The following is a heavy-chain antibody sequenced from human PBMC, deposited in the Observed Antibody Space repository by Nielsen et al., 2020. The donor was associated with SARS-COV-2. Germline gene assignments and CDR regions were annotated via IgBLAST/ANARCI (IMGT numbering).Heavy chain of an antibody. V-gene: IGHV4-31*11. CDR1: GGSFSGYY. D-gene: IGHD1-26*01. CDR2: IYYSGST. Sequence: SETLSLTCAVYGGSFSGYYWSWIRQHPGKGLEWIGYIYYSGSTYYNPSLKSRVTISVDTSKNQFSLKLSSVTAADTAVYYCARDPSGYFDYWGQGTLVTVSS. J-gene: IGHJ4*02. CDR3: ARDPSGYFDY.